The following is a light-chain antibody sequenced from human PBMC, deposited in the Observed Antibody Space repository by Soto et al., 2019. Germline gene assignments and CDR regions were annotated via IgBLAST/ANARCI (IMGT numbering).Light chain of an antibody. CDR2: GAS. CDR3: QQYNNWPPWT. CDR1: QSVSSN. Sequence: EIVMTQSPATLSVSPGERATLSCRASQSVSSNLAWYQQRPGQAPRLLIYGASTRATGIPARFSGSGSRTDFTLTISSLQSEDFALYYCQQYNNWPPWTFGQGTRVEIK. J-gene: IGKJ1*01. V-gene: IGKV3-15*01.